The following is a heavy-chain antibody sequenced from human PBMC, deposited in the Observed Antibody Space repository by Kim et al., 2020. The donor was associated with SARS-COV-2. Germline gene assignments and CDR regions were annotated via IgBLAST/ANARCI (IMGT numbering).Heavy chain of an antibody. Sequence: SETLSLTCAVSGASISDNNWWSWVRQPPGKGLEWIGEIFHTGNTNFNSSLKSRVAISIDKSSNEFSLTLTSVTAADTAVYYCARELGLTYNLEVYYQGMDVWGQGTTVTVSS. CDR2: IFHTGNT. J-gene: IGHJ6*02. V-gene: IGHV4-4*02. D-gene: IGHD1-1*01. CDR3: ARELGLTYNLEVYYQGMDV. CDR1: GASISDNNW.